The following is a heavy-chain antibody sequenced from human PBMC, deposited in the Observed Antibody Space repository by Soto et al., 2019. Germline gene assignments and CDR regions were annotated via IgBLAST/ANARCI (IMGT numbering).Heavy chain of an antibody. D-gene: IGHD2-21*02. CDR2: IIPIFGTA. Sequence: SVKVSCKASGGTFSSYAISWVRQAPGQGLEWMGGIIPIFGTANYAQKFQGRVTITADKSTSTAYMELSSLRSEDTAVYYCARGAPHIVVVTAGNFDYWGQGTLVTVSS. CDR1: GGTFSSYA. V-gene: IGHV1-69*06. CDR3: ARGAPHIVVVTAGNFDY. J-gene: IGHJ4*02.